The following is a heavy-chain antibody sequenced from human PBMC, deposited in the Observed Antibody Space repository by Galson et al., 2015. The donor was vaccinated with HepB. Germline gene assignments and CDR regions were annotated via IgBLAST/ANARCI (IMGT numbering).Heavy chain of an antibody. CDR1: GFTFSNYW. J-gene: IGHJ4*02. CDR2: INEDGSEK. CDR3: ANAHY. Sequence: SLRLSCAASGFTFSNYWMNWVRQAPGKGPEWVANINEDGSEKDYTDSVKGRFTISRDNAKISLSLQMNSLRAEDTAVYYCANAHYWGQGTLVTVSS. V-gene: IGHV3-7*01.